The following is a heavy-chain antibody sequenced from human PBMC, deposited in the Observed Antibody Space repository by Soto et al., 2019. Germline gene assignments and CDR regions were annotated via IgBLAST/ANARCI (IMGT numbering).Heavy chain of an antibody. V-gene: IGHV3-30-3*01. J-gene: IGHJ4*02. Sequence: GGSLRLSCAASGFTFSSYAMHWVRQAPGKGLEWVAVISYDGSNKYYADSVKGRFTISRDNSKNTLYLQMNSLRAEDTAVYYCARDYCRGRSCHGYFDYWGQGNLVTVSS. D-gene: IGHD2-15*01. CDR3: ARDYCRGRSCHGYFDY. CDR2: ISYDGSNK. CDR1: GFTFSSYA.